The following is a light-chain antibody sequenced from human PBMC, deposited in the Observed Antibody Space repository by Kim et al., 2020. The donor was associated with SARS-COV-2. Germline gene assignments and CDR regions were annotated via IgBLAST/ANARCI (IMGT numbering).Light chain of an antibody. CDR1: QVSSSN. CDR3: QQYNNWPPVT. CDR2: CAS. V-gene: IGKV3-15*01. J-gene: IGKJ5*01. Sequence: PGDRAALACRASQVSSSNLAWFQMKTGQAPRLLIYCASTRATGIPARFSGTGSGTEFTLTISSLQSEDFAVYYCQQYNNWPPVTFVQGTRLEIK.